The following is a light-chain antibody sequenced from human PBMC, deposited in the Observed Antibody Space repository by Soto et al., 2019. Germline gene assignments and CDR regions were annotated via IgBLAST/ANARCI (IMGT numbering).Light chain of an antibody. CDR2: GAS. CDR1: QSVSSD. V-gene: IGKV3-15*01. CDR3: QQSYSTPLT. Sequence: EIVMTQSPATLSVSPGERATLSCRASQSVSSDLAWYHQKPGQAPRLLIYGASTRATGIPARFSGSGSGTDFTLTISSLQPEDFATYYCQQSYSTPLTFGQGTRLEIK. J-gene: IGKJ5*01.